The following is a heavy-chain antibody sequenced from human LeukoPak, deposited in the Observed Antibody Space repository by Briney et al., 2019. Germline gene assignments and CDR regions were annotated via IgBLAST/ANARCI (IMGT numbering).Heavy chain of an antibody. D-gene: IGHD6-19*01. CDR3: ARDHLGSSGWDFDY. Sequence: GGSLRLSCAASGFTFSSYAMHWVRQAPGKGLEWVAVISYDGSNKYYADSVKGRFTISRDNSKNTLYLQMNSLRAEDTAVYYCARDHLGSSGWDFDYWGQGTLVTVSS. V-gene: IGHV3-30-3*01. J-gene: IGHJ4*02. CDR2: ISYDGSNK. CDR1: GFTFSSYA.